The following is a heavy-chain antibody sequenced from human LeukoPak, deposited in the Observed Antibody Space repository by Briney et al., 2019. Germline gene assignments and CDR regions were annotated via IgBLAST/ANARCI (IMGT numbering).Heavy chain of an antibody. Sequence: GGSLRLSCAASGFTFSSYEMNWVRQPPGKGLEWVSYISSSGSTIYYADSVKGRFTISRDNAKNSLYLQMNSLRAEDTAVYYCAIPGARGYYDSSGPPGYWGQGTLVTVSS. D-gene: IGHD3-22*01. CDR2: ISSSGSTI. CDR1: GFTFSSYE. V-gene: IGHV3-48*03. CDR3: AIPGARGYYDSSGPPGY. J-gene: IGHJ4*02.